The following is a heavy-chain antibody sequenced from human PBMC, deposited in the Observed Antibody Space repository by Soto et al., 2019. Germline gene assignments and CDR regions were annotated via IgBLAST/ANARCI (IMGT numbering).Heavy chain of an antibody. CDR1: GFTFSSYA. Sequence: QVQLVESGGGVVQPGRSLRLSCAASGFTFSSYAMHWVHQAPGKGLEWVAVISYDGSNKYYADSVKGRFTISRDNSKNTLYLQMNSLRAEDTAVYYCARGLTTYYYGSGSWGYFDYWGQGTLVTVSS. CDR2: ISYDGSNK. D-gene: IGHD3-10*01. CDR3: ARGLTTYYYGSGSWGYFDY. V-gene: IGHV3-30-3*01. J-gene: IGHJ4*02.